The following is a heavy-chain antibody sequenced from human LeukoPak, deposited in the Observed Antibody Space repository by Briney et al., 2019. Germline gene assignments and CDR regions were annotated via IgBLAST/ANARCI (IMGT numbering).Heavy chain of an antibody. CDR2: ISGSGGST. D-gene: IGHD3-10*01. J-gene: IGHJ5*02. CDR3: AKGGRITMVRGVIKDPCWFDP. Sequence: GGSLRLSCAASGFTFSSYAMSWVRQAPGKGLEWVSAISGSGGSTYYADSVKGRFTISRDNSKNTLYLQMNSLRAEDTAVYYCAKGGRITMVRGVIKDPCWFDPWGQGTLVTVSS. V-gene: IGHV3-23*01. CDR1: GFTFSSYA.